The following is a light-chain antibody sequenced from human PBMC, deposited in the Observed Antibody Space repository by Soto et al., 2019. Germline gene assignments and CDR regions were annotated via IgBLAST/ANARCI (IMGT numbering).Light chain of an antibody. V-gene: IGKV1-27*01. CDR2: TAS. CDR3: QKYDSVPWS. Sequence: DIQMTQSPSSLSASVGDRVTITCRASQGIGNNLAWYQQKPGKVPKVLIYTASTLHPGVPSRFSGSGSGTDFTLTINSLQPEDVATYFCQKYDSVPWSFGHGTRVEI. J-gene: IGKJ1*01. CDR1: QGIGNN.